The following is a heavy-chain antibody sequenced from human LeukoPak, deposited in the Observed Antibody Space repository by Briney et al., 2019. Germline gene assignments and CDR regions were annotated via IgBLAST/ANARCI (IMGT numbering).Heavy chain of an antibody. J-gene: IGHJ2*01. CDR2: IYYSGST. Sequence: SETLSLTCTVSGGSISSGSYYWSWIRQPPGKGLEWIGSIYYSGSTYYNPSLKSRVTISVDTSKNQFSLKLSSVTAADTAVYYCARALDYYDSSGYHYPPGYFDLWGRGTLVTVSS. CDR3: ARALDYYDSSGYHYPPGYFDL. CDR1: GGSISSGSYY. V-gene: IGHV4-39*07. D-gene: IGHD3-22*01.